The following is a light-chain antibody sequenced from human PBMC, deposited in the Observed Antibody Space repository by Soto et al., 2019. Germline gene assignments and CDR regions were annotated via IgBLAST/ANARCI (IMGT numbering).Light chain of an antibody. V-gene: IGLV1-44*01. CDR3: ATWDVSLNGGV. CDR1: SSNIGTNT. Sequence: QSVLIQPPSASGTPGQTVTISCSGSSSNIGTNTVNWYQQLPGTAPKLLIYSHDQRPSGVPHRFSGSKSGTSASLAISGLQSEDEDDYYCATWDVSLNGGVFGGGPELTVL. CDR2: SHD. J-gene: IGLJ3*02.